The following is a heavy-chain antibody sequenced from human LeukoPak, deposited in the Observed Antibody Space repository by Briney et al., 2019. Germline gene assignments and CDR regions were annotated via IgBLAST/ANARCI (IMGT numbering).Heavy chain of an antibody. CDR3: ARVGITIDY. Sequence: SETLSLTCTVSGGSVSSASYYWSWIRQPPGKGLEWIGEINHSGSTNYNPSLKSRVTISVDTSKNQFSLKLSSVTAADTAVYYCARVGITIDYWGQGTLVTVSS. CDR2: INHSGST. CDR1: GGSVSSASYY. J-gene: IGHJ4*02. D-gene: IGHD3-16*01. V-gene: IGHV4-39*07.